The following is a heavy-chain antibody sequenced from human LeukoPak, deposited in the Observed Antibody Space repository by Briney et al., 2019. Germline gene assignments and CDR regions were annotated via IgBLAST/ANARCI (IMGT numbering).Heavy chain of an antibody. D-gene: IGHD3-3*01. CDR1: GFTFSSYS. V-gene: IGHV3-48*01. CDR2: ISSSSSTI. Sequence: GGSLRLSCAASGFTFSSYSMNWVRQAPGKGLEWVSYISSSSSTIYYADSVKGRFTISRDNAKNSLYLQMNSLRAEDTAVYYCATYQSPYDFWSGYDMDVWGKGTTVTVSS. CDR3: ATYQSPYDFWSGYDMDV. J-gene: IGHJ6*03.